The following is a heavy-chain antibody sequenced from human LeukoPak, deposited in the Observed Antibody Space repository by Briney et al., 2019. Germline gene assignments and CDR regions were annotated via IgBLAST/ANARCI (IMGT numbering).Heavy chain of an antibody. CDR1: GFTFSSYA. V-gene: IGHV3-11*04. D-gene: IGHD3-3*01. CDR2: ISSSGSTI. J-gene: IGHJ4*02. CDR3: ARDLSDVYYDFWSGYYGGDY. Sequence: GGSLRLSCAASGFTFSSYAMSWIRQAPGKGLEWVSYISSSGSTIYYADSVKGRFTISRDNAKNSLYLQMNSLRAEDTAVYYCARDLSDVYYDFWSGYYGGDYWGQGTLVTVSS.